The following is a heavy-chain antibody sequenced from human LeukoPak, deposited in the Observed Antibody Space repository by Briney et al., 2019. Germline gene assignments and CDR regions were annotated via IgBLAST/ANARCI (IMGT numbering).Heavy chain of an antibody. CDR2: IYSGGST. J-gene: IGHJ6*02. V-gene: IGHV3-53*01. CDR3: ARVRTTVTTGNYGMDV. D-gene: IGHD4-17*01. Sequence: PGGSLRLSCAGFGFTFSNYLSWVRQAPGKGLEWVSVIYSGGSTYYADSVKGRFTISRDNSKNTLYLQMNSLRAEDTAVYYCARVRTTVTTGNYGMDVWGQGTTVTVSS. CDR1: GFTFSNY.